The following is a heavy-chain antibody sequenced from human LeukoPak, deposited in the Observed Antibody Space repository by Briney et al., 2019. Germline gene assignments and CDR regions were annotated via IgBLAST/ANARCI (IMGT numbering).Heavy chain of an antibody. CDR3: ARGPYSYDSSGAFDI. V-gene: IGHV4-4*02. D-gene: IGHD3-22*01. CDR1: GGSISSSNW. J-gene: IGHJ3*02. CDR2: IYHSGST. Sequence: SETLSLTCAVSGGSISSSNWWSWVRQPPGKGLEWTGEIYHSGSTNYNPSLKSRVTISVDTSKNQFSLKLSSVTAADTAVYFCARGPYSYDSSGAFDIWGQGTMVTVSS.